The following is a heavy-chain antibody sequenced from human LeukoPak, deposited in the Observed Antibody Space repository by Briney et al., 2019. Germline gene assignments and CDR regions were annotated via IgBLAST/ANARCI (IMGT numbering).Heavy chain of an antibody. V-gene: IGHV3-7*05. CDR2: IKPDGSGK. J-gene: IGHJ5*02. CDR1: GFTLSTYW. D-gene: IGHD3-10*01. Sequence: PGGSLRLSCVASGFTLSTYWMTWVRQAPGKGLEWVANIKPDGSGKYFVDSVRGRFTISRDNVKSSLYLQMNSLRAEDTAVYYCVRGSSGTVVRGVSWAWFDPWGQGTLVTVSS. CDR3: VRGSSGTVVRGVSWAWFDP.